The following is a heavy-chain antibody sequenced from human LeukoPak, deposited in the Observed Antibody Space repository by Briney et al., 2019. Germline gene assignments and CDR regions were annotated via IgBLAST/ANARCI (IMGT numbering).Heavy chain of an antibody. J-gene: IGHJ4*02. V-gene: IGHV3-23*01. Sequence: RTGGSLRLSCAASGFTLSTYAMSWVRQTPGKGLEWVAATSSSDAGTYHADSVRGRFTISRDNSKNTLYLQMNSLRAEDAAVYFCAKAPVTSCRGAYCYPFDSWGQGTLVTASS. CDR3: AKAPVTSCRGAYCYPFDS. CDR2: TSSSDAGT. D-gene: IGHD2-21*01. CDR1: GFTLSTYA.